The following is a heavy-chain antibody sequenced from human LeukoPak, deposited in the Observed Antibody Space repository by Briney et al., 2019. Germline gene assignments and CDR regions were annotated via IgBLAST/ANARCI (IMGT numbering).Heavy chain of an antibody. CDR2: INPNNGGT. D-gene: IGHD3-22*01. CDR1: GYTFTGYY. V-gene: IGHV1-2*06. Sequence: ASVKVSCKASGYTFTGYYMHWVRQAPGQGLEWMGRINPNNGGTNCAQKFQGRVTMTGDTSISAAYMELSSLRSDDTAVYYCARGKDDSSGYYPYWGQGTLVTVSS. J-gene: IGHJ4*02. CDR3: ARGKDDSSGYYPY.